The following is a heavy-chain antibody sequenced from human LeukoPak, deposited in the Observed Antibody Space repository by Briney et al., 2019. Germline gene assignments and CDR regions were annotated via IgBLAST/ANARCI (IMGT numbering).Heavy chain of an antibody. V-gene: IGHV4-59*12. CDR2: IYYSGST. J-gene: IGHJ4*02. CDR3: ALMGATSGRVVDY. D-gene: IGHD1-26*01. Sequence: SETLSLTCIVSGGSISSYYWNWIRQPPGKGLEWIGYIYYSGSTNYNPSLKSRVTISVDTSKNQFSLKLSSVTAADTAVYYCALMGATSGRVVDYWGQGTLVTVSS. CDR1: GGSISSYY.